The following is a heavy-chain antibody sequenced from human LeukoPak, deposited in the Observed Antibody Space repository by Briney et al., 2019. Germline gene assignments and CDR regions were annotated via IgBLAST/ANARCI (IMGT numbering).Heavy chain of an antibody. V-gene: IGHV4-39*07. CDR3: ARDPGFYYDSRETHYDY. CDR1: GVSIRDTLYY. D-gene: IGHD3-22*01. CDR2: IYHTGRT. Sequence: SETLSLTCTVSGVSIRDTLYYWGWIRQPPGKGLEWIGSIYHTGRTNYSPSLRSRVTLSVDTSKNQFSLKLTSVTAADTALYHCARDPGFYYDSRETHYDYWGQGTLVTVSS. J-gene: IGHJ4*02.